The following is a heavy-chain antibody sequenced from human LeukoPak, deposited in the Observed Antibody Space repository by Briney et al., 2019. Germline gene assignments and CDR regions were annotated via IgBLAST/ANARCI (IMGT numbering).Heavy chain of an antibody. CDR3: ARAYLRLGELSALDY. D-gene: IGHD3-16*02. V-gene: IGHV3-30*04. J-gene: IGHJ4*02. Sequence: PGGSLRLSCAASGFTFSSYAMHWVRQAPGKGLEWVAVISYDGSNKYYADSVKGRFTISRDNSKNTLYLQMNSLRAEDTAVYYCARAYLRLGELSALDYWGRGTLVTVSS. CDR2: ISYDGSNK. CDR1: GFTFSSYA.